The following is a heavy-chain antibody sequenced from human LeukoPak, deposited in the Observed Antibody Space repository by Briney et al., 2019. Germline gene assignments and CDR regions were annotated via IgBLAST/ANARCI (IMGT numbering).Heavy chain of an antibody. J-gene: IGHJ4*02. Sequence: SETLSLTCTVSGGSISSSSYYWGWIRQPPGKGLEWIGSIYYSGSTYYNPTLKSRVTISVDTSKNQFSLKLSSVTAADTAVYYCAREEATTSFDYWGQGTLVTVSS. CDR1: GGSISSSSYY. CDR2: IYYSGST. D-gene: IGHD5-24*01. CDR3: AREEATTSFDY. V-gene: IGHV4-39*02.